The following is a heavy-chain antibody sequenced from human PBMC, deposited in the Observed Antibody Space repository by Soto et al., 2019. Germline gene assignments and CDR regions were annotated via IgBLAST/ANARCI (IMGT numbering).Heavy chain of an antibody. D-gene: IGHD5-18*01. CDR2: ISYDGSNK. CDR3: ARDQPSYGLGDNWFDP. J-gene: IGHJ5*02. Sequence: GGSLRLSRAASGFTFSSYAMHWVRQAPGKGLEWVAVISYDGSNKYYADSVKGRFTISRDNSKNTLYLQMNSLRAEDTAVYYCARDQPSYGLGDNWFDPWGQGTLVTVSS. V-gene: IGHV3-30-3*01. CDR1: GFTFSSYA.